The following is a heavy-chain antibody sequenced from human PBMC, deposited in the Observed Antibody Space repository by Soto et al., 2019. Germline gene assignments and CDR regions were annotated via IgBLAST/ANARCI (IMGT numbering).Heavy chain of an antibody. Sequence: PGESLKISCKASGYSFITYWIGWVRQMPGKGLEWLGVIYPGDSDSRYSPSFQGLVTISADKSVSTAYLQWSSLRASDTAMYYCARLVGATTSGFDYWGQGTLVTVSS. CDR1: GYSFITYW. V-gene: IGHV5-51*01. CDR3: ARLVGATTSGFDY. CDR2: IYPGDSDS. D-gene: IGHD1-26*01. J-gene: IGHJ4*02.